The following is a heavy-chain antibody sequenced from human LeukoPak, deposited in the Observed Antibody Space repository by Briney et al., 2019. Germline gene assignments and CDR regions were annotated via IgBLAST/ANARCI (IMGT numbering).Heavy chain of an antibody. D-gene: IGHD1-1*01. CDR2: FDPEDGET. Sequence: GASVKVSCKVSGYTLTELSMHWVRQAPGKGLEWMGGFDPEDGETIYAQKFQGRVTMTEDTSTDTAYMELSSLRSEDTAVYYCATDKVLWNRNYYYYGMDVWGQGTTVTVSS. CDR3: ATDKVLWNRNYYYYGMDV. V-gene: IGHV1-24*01. J-gene: IGHJ6*02. CDR1: GYTLTELS.